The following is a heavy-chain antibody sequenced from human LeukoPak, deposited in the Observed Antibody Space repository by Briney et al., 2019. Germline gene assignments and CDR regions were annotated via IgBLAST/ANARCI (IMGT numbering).Heavy chain of an antibody. Sequence: GGSLRLSCATSGSNFSRYAIHWVRQAPGKGLEWVAVISYDGDDKFHADSVKGRFTISRDNSKNTLYLQMNSLRADDTAVYYCARDAHSDYWGQGALVTVSS. CDR1: GSNFSRYA. J-gene: IGHJ4*02. CDR3: ARDAHSDY. V-gene: IGHV3-30-3*01. CDR2: ISYDGDDK.